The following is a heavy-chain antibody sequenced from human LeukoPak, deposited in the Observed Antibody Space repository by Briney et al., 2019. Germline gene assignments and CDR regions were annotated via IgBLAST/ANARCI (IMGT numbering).Heavy chain of an antibody. V-gene: IGHV1-69*05. Sequence: SVKVSCKASGGTFSSYAISWVRQAPGQGLEWMGRVIPIFGTANYAQKFQGRVTITTDESTSTAYMELSSLRSEDTAVYYCARGDQFLYYYDSNPFDYWGQGTLVTVSS. CDR3: ARGDQFLYYYDSNPFDY. CDR1: GGTFSSYA. D-gene: IGHD3-22*01. J-gene: IGHJ4*02. CDR2: VIPIFGTA.